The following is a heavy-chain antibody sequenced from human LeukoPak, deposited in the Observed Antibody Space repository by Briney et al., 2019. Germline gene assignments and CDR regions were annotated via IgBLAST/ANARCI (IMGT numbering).Heavy chain of an antibody. CDR1: GFTFSDYY. Sequence: PGGSLRLSCAASGFTFSDYYMSWIRQAPGKGLEWVSYISSSGSTIYYADSVKGRFTISRDNAKNSLYLQMNSLRAEDTALYYCAKDIAAAGYFDYWGQGTLVTVSS. J-gene: IGHJ4*02. CDR3: AKDIAAAGYFDY. V-gene: IGHV3-11*01. D-gene: IGHD6-13*01. CDR2: ISSSGSTI.